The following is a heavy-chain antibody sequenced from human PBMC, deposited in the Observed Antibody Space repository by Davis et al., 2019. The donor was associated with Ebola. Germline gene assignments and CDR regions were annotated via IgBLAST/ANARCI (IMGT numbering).Heavy chain of an antibody. CDR1: GCTFSTYA. D-gene: IGHD2-21*02. V-gene: IGHV3-23*01. Sequence: GESLKISCAASGCTFSTYAMSWVRQAPGKGLEWVSAISGSGGSTYYADSVRGRFTISRDNAKNTMYLQMNSLRADDTAVYYCARWVTTPGWYWHFDLWGRGTLVTVSS. CDR3: ARWVTTPGWYWHFDL. J-gene: IGHJ2*01. CDR2: ISGSGGST.